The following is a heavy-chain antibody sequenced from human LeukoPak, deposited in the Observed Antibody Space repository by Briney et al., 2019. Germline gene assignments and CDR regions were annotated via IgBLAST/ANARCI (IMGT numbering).Heavy chain of an antibody. D-gene: IGHD3-22*01. J-gene: IGHJ4*02. V-gene: IGHV1-69*05. CDR1: GGTFSSYA. CDR3: ARGPDYYDSSGYLKY. CDR2: IIPIFGTA. Sequence: ASVKVSXKASGGTFSSYAISWVRQAPGQGLEWMGGIIPIFGTANYAQKFQGRVTITTDESTSTAYMELSSLRSEDTAVYCCARGPDYYDSSGYLKYWGQGTLVTVS.